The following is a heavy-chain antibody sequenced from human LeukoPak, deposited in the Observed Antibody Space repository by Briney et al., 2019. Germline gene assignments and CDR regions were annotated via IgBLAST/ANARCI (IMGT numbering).Heavy chain of an antibody. CDR1: GGSFSGYY. D-gene: IGHD3-16*01. V-gene: IGHV4-34*01. CDR2: INHSGST. CDR3: ASSSWGRDY. J-gene: IGHJ4*02. Sequence: SETLSLTCAVYGGSFSGYYWSWIRRPPGKGLEWIGEINHSGSTNYNPSLKSRVTISVDTSKNQFSPKLSSVTAADTAVYYCASSSWGRDYWGQGTLVTVSS.